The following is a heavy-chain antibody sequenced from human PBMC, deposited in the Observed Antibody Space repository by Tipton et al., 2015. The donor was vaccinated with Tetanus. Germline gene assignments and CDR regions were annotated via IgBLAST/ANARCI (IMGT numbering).Heavy chain of an antibody. CDR1: GYIFNNYW. CDR3: ARAHCSDGVCNFGF. Sequence: VQLVQSGGEVKKPGESLKISCKGSGYIFNNYWIGWVRQKPGKGLEWMRIIYPRDSDTRYSPSFQGQVTISVDKSFNTACLQWGSLKASDSSMFYCARAHCSDGVCNFGFWGQGALVTVAS. V-gene: IGHV5-51*01. J-gene: IGHJ4*02. D-gene: IGHD2-8*01. CDR2: IYPRDSDT.